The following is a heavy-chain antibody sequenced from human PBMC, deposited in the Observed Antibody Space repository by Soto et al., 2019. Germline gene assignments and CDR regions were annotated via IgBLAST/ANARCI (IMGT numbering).Heavy chain of an antibody. J-gene: IGHJ5*02. Sequence: LETLSLTCTVSGGSISSYYWSWIRQPAGKGLEWIGRIYTSGSTNYNPSLKSRVTMSVDTSKNQFSLKLSSVTAADTAVYYCARGRAAARPTDWFDPWGQGTLVTVSS. D-gene: IGHD6-6*01. CDR2: IYTSGST. V-gene: IGHV4-4*07. CDR1: GGSISSYY. CDR3: ARGRAAARPTDWFDP.